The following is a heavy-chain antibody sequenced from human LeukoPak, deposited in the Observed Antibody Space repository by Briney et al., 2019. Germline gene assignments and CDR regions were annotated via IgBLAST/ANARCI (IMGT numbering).Heavy chain of an antibody. Sequence: ASVKVSCKASGYTFTSYGISWVRQAPGQGLEWMGWISAYNGNTNYAQKLQGRVTMTTDTSTSTAYMELRSLRSDDTSVYHCARLLWFGESNWFDPWGQGTLVTVSS. CDR2: ISAYNGNT. CDR3: ARLLWFGESNWFDP. J-gene: IGHJ5*02. D-gene: IGHD3-10*01. V-gene: IGHV1-18*01. CDR1: GYTFTSYG.